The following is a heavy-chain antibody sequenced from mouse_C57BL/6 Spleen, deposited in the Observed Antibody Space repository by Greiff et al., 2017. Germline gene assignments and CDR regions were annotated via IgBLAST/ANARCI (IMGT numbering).Heavy chain of an antibody. Sequence: EVQVVESGGGLVQPKGSLKLSCAASGFSFNTYAMNWVRQAPGKGLECVARIRSKSNNYATYYADSVKDRFTISRDDSESMLYLQMNNLKTEDTAMYYCVRQGLRYWYFDVWGTGTTVTVSS. CDR3: VRQGLRYWYFDV. D-gene: IGHD1-1*01. CDR1: GFSFNTYA. CDR2: IRSKSNNYAT. V-gene: IGHV10-1*01. J-gene: IGHJ1*03.